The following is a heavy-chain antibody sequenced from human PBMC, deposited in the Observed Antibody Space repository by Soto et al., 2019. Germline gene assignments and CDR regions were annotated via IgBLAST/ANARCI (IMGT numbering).Heavy chain of an antibody. CDR1: GFTFTSSA. V-gene: IGHV1-58*01. Sequence: SVKVSCKASGFTFTSSAVQWLRQSRGQRLEWIGWIVVGSGNTNYAQKFQERVTITRDMSTSTAYMELSSLRSEDTAVYYCAAVNSGSQGGGFAFDIWGQGTMVT. CDR3: AAVNSGSQGGGFAFDI. CDR2: IVVGSGNT. D-gene: IGHD1-26*01. J-gene: IGHJ3*02.